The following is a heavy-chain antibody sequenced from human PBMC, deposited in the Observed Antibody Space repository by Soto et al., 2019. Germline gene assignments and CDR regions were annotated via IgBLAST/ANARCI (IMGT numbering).Heavy chain of an antibody. CDR3: ARDYYDSRGYYTSLYYYYGMDV. Sequence: SVKVSCKASGGTFSSYAISWVRQAPGQGLEWMGGIIPIFGTANYAQKLQGRVTITADESTSTAYMELSSLRSEDTAVYYCARDYYDSRGYYTSLYYYYGMDVSGQGTKVTVSS. CDR2: IIPIFGTA. D-gene: IGHD3-22*01. J-gene: IGHJ6*02. CDR1: GGTFSSYA. V-gene: IGHV1-69*13.